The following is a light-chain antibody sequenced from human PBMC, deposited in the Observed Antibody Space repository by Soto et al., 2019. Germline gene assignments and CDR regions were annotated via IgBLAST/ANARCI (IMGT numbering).Light chain of an antibody. Sequence: EIVLTQSPGTLSLSPGERVTLSCRASQSVPANYLAWYQQKPGQAPRLHIYGASNRATGIPDRFSGSGSGTDFTLTVSRLEPEDFAVYYCLQYGTPWWTFGQGARVEIK. CDR3: LQYGTPWWT. J-gene: IGKJ1*01. V-gene: IGKV3-20*01. CDR2: GAS. CDR1: QSVPANY.